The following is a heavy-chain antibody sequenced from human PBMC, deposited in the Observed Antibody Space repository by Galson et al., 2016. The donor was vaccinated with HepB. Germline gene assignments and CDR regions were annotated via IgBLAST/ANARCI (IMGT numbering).Heavy chain of an antibody. CDR3: ARGSLMIFWGVIVSCDY. Sequence: SLRLSCAASGFAFTTYPMHWVRQAPGKGLEWVAVISSDGTNKHYADSVKGRLTVSRDNFKNTLYLQMNSLRAEDTSVYYCARGSLMIFWGVIVSCDYWGQGTVVAVSS. D-gene: IGHD3-16*02. V-gene: IGHV3-30-3*01. J-gene: IGHJ4*02. CDR1: GFAFTTYP. CDR2: ISSDGTNK.